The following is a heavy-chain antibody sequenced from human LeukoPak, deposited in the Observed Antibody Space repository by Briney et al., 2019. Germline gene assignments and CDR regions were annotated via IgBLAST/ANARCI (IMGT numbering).Heavy chain of an antibody. V-gene: IGHV1-18*04. CDR2: ISAYNGNT. Sequence: ASVKVSCKASGYTFTSYGISWVRQAPGQGLEWMGWISAYNGNTNYAQKLQGRVTMTTDTSTSTAYMELRSLRSDDTAVYYCAKDTTQWLPTYFDYWGQGTLVTVSS. CDR1: GYTFTSYG. D-gene: IGHD6-19*01. CDR3: AKDTTQWLPTYFDY. J-gene: IGHJ4*02.